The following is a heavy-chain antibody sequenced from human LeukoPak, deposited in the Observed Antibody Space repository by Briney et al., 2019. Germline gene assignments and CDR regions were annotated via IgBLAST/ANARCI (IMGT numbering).Heavy chain of an antibody. V-gene: IGHV5-51*01. CDR1: GYTFTDYW. CDR2: IYPGDSET. CDR3: ARHASSGGNPLDY. J-gene: IGHJ4*02. D-gene: IGHD4-23*01. Sequence: RGESLKISCKGSGYTFTDYWIGWVRQMPGKGLEWMAIIYPGDSETRYSPSFQGQVTISADKSIATAYLQWSSLKASDTAIYYCARHASSGGNPLDYWGQGTLVTVSS.